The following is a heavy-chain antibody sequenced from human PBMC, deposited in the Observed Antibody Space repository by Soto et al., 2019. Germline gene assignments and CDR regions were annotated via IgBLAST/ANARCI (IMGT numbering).Heavy chain of an antibody. D-gene: IGHD2-15*01. J-gene: IGHJ4*02. Sequence: EVQLVESGGGLVKPGGSLRLSCAASGFTFSSYSMNWVRQAPGKGLEWVSSISSSSSYIYYADSVKRRFTISRDNAKNSLYLQMNSLRAEDTAVYYCARDNSYCSGGSCYPKEDYWGQGTLVTVSS. CDR3: ARDNSYCSGGSCYPKEDY. V-gene: IGHV3-21*01. CDR2: ISSSSSYI. CDR1: GFTFSSYS.